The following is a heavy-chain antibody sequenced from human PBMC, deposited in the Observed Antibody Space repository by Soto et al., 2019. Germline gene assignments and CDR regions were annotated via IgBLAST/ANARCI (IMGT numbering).Heavy chain of an antibody. Sequence: QVQLVESGGDVVQPGRSLRLSCAGSGFSFSRFAIHWVRQAPGKGLEWVAVITYDGSKQYYADSVKGGFTVSRDKSRSTVCLQMNNLRSEDTGIYYCARLFGGYSGSHADEFDIWGQGTMVPVSS. D-gene: IGHD1-26*01. J-gene: IGHJ3*02. CDR1: GFSFSRFA. CDR3: ARLFGGYSGSHADEFDI. V-gene: IGHV3-30-3*01. CDR2: ITYDGSKQ.